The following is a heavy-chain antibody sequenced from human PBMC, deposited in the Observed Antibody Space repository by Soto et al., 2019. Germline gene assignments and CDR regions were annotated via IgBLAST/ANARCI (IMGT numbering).Heavy chain of an antibody. CDR2: INPNSGGT. Sequence: ALVKVSCKASGYTFTGYYMHWVRQAPGQGLEWMGWINPNSGGTNYAQKFQGWVTMTRDTSISTAYMELSRLRSDDTAVYYCARGYSSSWYGEDYFDYWGQGTLVTVSS. CDR1: GYTFTGYY. V-gene: IGHV1-2*04. D-gene: IGHD6-13*01. CDR3: ARGYSSSWYGEDYFDY. J-gene: IGHJ4*02.